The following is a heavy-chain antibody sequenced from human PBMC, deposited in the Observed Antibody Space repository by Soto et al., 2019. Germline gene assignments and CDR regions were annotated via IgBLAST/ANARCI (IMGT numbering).Heavy chain of an antibody. D-gene: IGHD6-13*01. V-gene: IGHV3-15*01. CDR3: TSRLGIAAAGTLE. J-gene: IGHJ4*02. CDR2: IKSKANGGTT. CDR1: GFDFSNGW. Sequence: LRLSCAASGFDFSNGWMSWVRQAPGKGLEWVGRIKSKANGGTTEYAAPVKGRFTISRDDSKKTPYLQMNSLKTEDTAVYYCTSRLGIAAAGTLEWGQGTLVTVSS.